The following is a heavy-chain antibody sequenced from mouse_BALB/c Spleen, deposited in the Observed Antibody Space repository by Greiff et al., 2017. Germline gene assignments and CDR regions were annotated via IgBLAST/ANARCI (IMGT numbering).Heavy chain of an antibody. D-gene: IGHD2-4*01. J-gene: IGHJ4*01. CDR1: GYSFTSYW. Sequence: QVQLQQSGPQLVRPGASVKISCKASGYSFTSYWMHWVKQRPGQGLEWIGMIDPSDSETRLNQKFKDKATLTVDKSSSTAYMQLSSPTSEDSAVYYCARYDYDVGYAMDYWGQGTSVTVSS. CDR2: IDPSDSET. CDR3: ARYDYDVGYAMDY. V-gene: IGHV1S127*01.